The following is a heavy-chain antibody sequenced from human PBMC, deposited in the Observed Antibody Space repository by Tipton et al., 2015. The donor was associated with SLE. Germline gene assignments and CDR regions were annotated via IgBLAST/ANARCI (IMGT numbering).Heavy chain of an antibody. D-gene: IGHD3-16*01. V-gene: IGHV4-4*07. CDR2: VDTSGSV. Sequence: TLSLTCTVSGGSISTYYWNWIRPPAGKGLALIGRVDTSGSVKFNPTLKSRVTMSLDTSKNQVSLKLTSVTAADTAVYYCARYRGDLQVFDYWGQGTLITVSS. J-gene: IGHJ4*02. CDR1: GGSISTYY. CDR3: ARYRGDLQVFDY.